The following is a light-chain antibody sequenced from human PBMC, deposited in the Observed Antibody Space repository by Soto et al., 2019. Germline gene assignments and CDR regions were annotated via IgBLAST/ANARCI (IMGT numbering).Light chain of an antibody. CDR3: QQTYTYRT. CDR1: QSISTY. J-gene: IGKJ1*01. CDR2: GAS. Sequence: DIQMTQSPSSLSASVGDRVTITCRSSQSISTYVNWYQHNPGRAPNLLIYGASSLQTGVPSRFSGSGSGTDFTLTIDSQQPEDFATYYCQQTYTYRTFGQGTKVEI. V-gene: IGKV1-39*01.